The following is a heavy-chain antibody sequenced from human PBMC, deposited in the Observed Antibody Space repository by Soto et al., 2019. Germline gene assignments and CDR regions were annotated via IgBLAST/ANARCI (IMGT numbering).Heavy chain of an antibody. CDR1: GCTFSDCY. CDR3: ARDGCSGGSCYTGRYGMDV. J-gene: IGHJ6*02. D-gene: IGHD2-15*01. Sequence: GGSLRLSCAASGCTFSDCYMSWIRQAPGKGLEWVSYISSSSSYTNYADSVKGRFTISRDNAKNSLYLQMNSLRAEDTAVYYCARDGCSGGSCYTGRYGMDVWGQGTTVTVSS. V-gene: IGHV3-11*06. CDR2: ISSSSSYT.